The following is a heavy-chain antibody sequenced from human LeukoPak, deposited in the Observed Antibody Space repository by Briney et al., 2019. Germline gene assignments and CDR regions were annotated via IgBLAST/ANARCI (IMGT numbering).Heavy chain of an antibody. V-gene: IGHV1-18*01. J-gene: IGHJ4*02. D-gene: IGHD6-19*01. CDR1: GYTFTSYA. CDR2: ISGYNGNR. Sequence: ASGKVSCKASGYTFTSYAISWVRQAPGQGLEWMGWISGYNGNRKYAQKLQGRVTMTTDTSTSTAYMELRSLRSDDTAVYYCTRVGDSSGWSYYFDNWGQGTLVSVSS. CDR3: TRVGDSSGWSYYFDN.